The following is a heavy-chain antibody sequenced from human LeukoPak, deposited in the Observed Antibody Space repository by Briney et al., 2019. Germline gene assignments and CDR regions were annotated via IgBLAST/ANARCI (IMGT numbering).Heavy chain of an antibody. CDR2: ISSSSSYI. J-gene: IGHJ4*02. CDR1: GFTFSSYS. V-gene: IGHV3-21*01. Sequence: GGSLRLSCAASGFTFSSYSMNWVRQAPGKGLEWVSSISSSSSYIYYADSVKGRFTISRDNAKNSLYLQVNSLRAEDTAVYYCARGHRATTYYFDYWGQGTLVTVSS. CDR3: ARGHRATTYYFDY. D-gene: IGHD1-14*01.